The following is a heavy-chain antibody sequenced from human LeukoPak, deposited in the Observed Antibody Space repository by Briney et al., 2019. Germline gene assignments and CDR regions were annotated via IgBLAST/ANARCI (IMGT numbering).Heavy chain of an antibody. CDR2: IKQDGSEK. V-gene: IGHV3-7*01. J-gene: IGHJ4*02. Sequence: GGSLRLSCAASGFTFISYWMSWVRQAPGKGLEWVANIKQDGSEKYYMDSVKGRFAISRDNAKNSLYLQMNSLRAEDTAVYYCAREISSSWSDYFDYWGQGTLVTVSS. CDR1: GFTFISYW. D-gene: IGHD6-13*01. CDR3: AREISSSWSDYFDY.